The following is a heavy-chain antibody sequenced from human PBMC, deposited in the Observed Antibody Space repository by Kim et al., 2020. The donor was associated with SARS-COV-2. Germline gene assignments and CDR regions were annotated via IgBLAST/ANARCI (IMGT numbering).Heavy chain of an antibody. Sequence: GGSLRLSCATSGFTFGDFAMHWVRQAPGKGPEWVSGISWNSGATGYADYVRGRFTISRDNAKNSLYLQMDSLRSEDTAFYYCTKPRWDGYNFLFASWGQGTLVAVSS. J-gene: IGHJ4*02. CDR1: GFTFGDFA. CDR2: ISWNSGAT. V-gene: IGHV3-9*01. D-gene: IGHD1-1*01. CDR3: TKPRWDGYNFLFAS.